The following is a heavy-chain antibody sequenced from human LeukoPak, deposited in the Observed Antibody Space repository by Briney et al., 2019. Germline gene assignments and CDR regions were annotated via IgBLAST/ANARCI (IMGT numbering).Heavy chain of an antibody. CDR3: ARDRVIGDAFDI. D-gene: IGHD2-21*01. J-gene: IGHJ3*02. V-gene: IGHV4-31*03. CDR2: IYYSGST. CDR1: GGSISSGGYY. Sequence: SETLSLTCTVSGGSISSGGYYWSWIRQHPGKGLEWIGYIYYSGSTYYNPSLKSRVTISVDTSKNQFSLKLSSVTAAHTAVYYCARDRVIGDAFDIWGQGTMVTVSS.